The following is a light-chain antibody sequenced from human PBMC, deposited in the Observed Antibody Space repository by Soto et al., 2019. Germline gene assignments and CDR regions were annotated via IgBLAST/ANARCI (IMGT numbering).Light chain of an antibody. J-gene: IGKJ5*01. CDR2: GAS. V-gene: IGKV3-20*01. Sequence: RSPGTLSLSPGEGATLSCRASETIRNNYLAWYQQKPGQAPRLLIYGASVRATGVPDRFSGTGSVTDFTLTISRLEPEDFAVYYCQQYTSSLNTFGQGTRLEIK. CDR3: QQYTSSLNT. CDR1: ETIRNNY.